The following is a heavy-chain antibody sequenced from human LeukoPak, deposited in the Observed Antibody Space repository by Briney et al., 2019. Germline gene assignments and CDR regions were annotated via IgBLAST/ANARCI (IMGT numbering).Heavy chain of an antibody. CDR2: INPNSGGT. V-gene: IGHV1-2*02. J-gene: IGHJ4*02. D-gene: IGHD3-3*01. CDR1: GYTFTGYY. CDR3: ARGLDDFWSGLYYFDY. Sequence: ASVKVSCKASGYTFTGYYMHWVRQAPGQGLEWMGWINPNSGGTNYAQKFQGRVTMTRDTSISTAYMELSRLRSDDTAVYYCARGLDDFWSGLYYFDYWSQGTLVTVSS.